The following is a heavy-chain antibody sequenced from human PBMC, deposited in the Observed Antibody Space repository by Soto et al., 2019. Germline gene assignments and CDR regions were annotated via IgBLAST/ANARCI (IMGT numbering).Heavy chain of an antibody. CDR1: GITFINYW. J-gene: IGHJ4*02. CDR2: IKEDGSEK. D-gene: IGHD5-18*01. V-gene: IGHV3-7*05. CDR3: ACDGGGYSYGYYFDY. Sequence: DVQLVESGGGLVQPGGSLRLSCAASGITFINYWMTWVRQVPGKGLEWVANIKEDGSEKYFVDSVNGRFTISRDNARNSLYLQMNSLRAEDTAVYYCACDGGGYSYGYYFDYWGQGALVSVSS.